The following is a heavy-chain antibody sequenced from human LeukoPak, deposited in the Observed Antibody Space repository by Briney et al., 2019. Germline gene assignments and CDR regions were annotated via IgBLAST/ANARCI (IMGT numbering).Heavy chain of an antibody. CDR2: ISGSGAST. D-gene: IGHD1-14*01. J-gene: IGHJ4*02. V-gene: IGHV3-23*01. Sequence: PGGSLRLSCAASGFTFSSYAMSWVRQAPGKGLEWVSLISGSGASTYYPDSVKGRFTISRDNSKNTVSLQMNSLRAEDTAIYYCARDVTGNLDYWGQGTLVTVSS. CDR1: GFTFSSYA. CDR3: ARDVTGNLDY.